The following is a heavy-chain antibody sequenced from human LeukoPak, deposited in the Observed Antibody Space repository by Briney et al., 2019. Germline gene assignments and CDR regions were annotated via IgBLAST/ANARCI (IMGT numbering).Heavy chain of an antibody. D-gene: IGHD6-13*01. CDR3: ARDGKQLANYAFDI. J-gene: IGHJ3*02. Sequence: SETLSLTCTVSGGSISSSSYYWGWIRPPPGKGLEWIGSIHYSGSTYYNPSLKSRLTISVDTSKNQFSLKLSSVTAADTAVYYCARDGKQLANYAFDIWGQGTMVTVSA. V-gene: IGHV4-39*02. CDR1: GGSISSSSYY. CDR2: IHYSGST.